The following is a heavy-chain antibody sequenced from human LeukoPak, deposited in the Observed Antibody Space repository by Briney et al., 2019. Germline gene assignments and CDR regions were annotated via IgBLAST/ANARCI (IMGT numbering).Heavy chain of an antibody. CDR2: ISYDGSNK. CDR3: ARAGRRVLRYFDFDY. CDR1: GFTFSSYA. J-gene: IGHJ4*02. Sequence: PGGSLRLSCAASGFTFSSYAMHWVRQAPGKGLEWVAVISYDGSNKYYADSVKGRFTISRDNSKNTLYLQMSSLRAEDTAVYYCARAGRRVLRYFDFDYWGQGTLVTVSS. V-gene: IGHV3-30-3*01. D-gene: IGHD3-9*01.